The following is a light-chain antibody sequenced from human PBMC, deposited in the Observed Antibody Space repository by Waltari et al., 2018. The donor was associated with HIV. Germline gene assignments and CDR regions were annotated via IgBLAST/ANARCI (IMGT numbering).Light chain of an antibody. CDR1: QSVTGDY. CDR3: QQYATSESIT. V-gene: IGKV3-20*01. J-gene: IGKJ5*01. CDR2: GAS. Sequence: IVLTQSPGTLSLSPGERDVLSCRASQSVTGDYLAWYQQRPGQPPRVLIFGASSRATGIPDRFTGSGSGTDFTLTINRLAPEDSAMYYCQQYATSESITFGQGTRLEI.